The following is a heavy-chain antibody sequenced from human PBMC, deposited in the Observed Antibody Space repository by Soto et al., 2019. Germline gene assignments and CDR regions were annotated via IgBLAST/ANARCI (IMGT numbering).Heavy chain of an antibody. Sequence: QVQLQESGPGLVKPSGTLSLTCAVSGGSISSSNWWSWVRQPPGKGLEWIGEIYHSGSTNYNPSLKSLVTISVDKSKNHLSLKLSSVTAADTAVYYCARVSGSSSNYYGMDVWGQGTTVPVSS. V-gene: IGHV4-4*02. CDR3: ARVSGSSSNYYGMDV. CDR1: GGSISSSNW. D-gene: IGHD6-6*01. CDR2: IYHSGST. J-gene: IGHJ6*02.